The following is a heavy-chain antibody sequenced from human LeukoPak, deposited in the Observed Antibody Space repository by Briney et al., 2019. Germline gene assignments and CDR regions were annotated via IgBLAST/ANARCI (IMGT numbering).Heavy chain of an antibody. CDR3: ARDYLYYDFWSGPRSCWFDA. V-gene: IGHV4-38-2*02. CDR1: GYSISSGYY. D-gene: IGHD3-3*01. CDR2: IYHSGST. J-gene: IGHJ5*02. Sequence: PSETLSLTCTVSGYSISSGYYWGWIRQPPGKGLEWIGRIYHSGSTYYNPSLKSRVTISVDTSKNQFSLKLSSVTAADTAVYYCARDYLYYDFWSGPRSCWFDAWGQGTLVTVSS.